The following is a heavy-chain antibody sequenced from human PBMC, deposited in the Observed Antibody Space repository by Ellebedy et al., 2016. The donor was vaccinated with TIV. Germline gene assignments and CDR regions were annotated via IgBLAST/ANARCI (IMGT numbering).Heavy chain of an antibody. J-gene: IGHJ6*02. D-gene: IGHD2-21*01. Sequence: GGSLRLXXAASGFTFSNYAMTWVRQAPGKGLEWVSGIGDTAHNTYYADSVKGRFTISRDNSGNTLYLQMNSPRAEDTAVYYCAKARGSSVIDYNYYGMDVWGQGTTVTVSS. V-gene: IGHV3-23*01. CDR1: GFTFSNYA. CDR2: IGDTAHNT. CDR3: AKARGSSVIDYNYYGMDV.